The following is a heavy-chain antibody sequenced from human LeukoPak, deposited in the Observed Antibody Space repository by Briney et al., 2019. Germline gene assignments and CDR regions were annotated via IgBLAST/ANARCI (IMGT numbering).Heavy chain of an antibody. CDR3: ARGGYPGYFDY. CDR1: GFTFSSYA. Sequence: GGSLRLSCAASGFTFSSYAMSWVRQAPGKGLEWVSAISGSGGSTYYADSVKGRFTISRGNAKNSLYLQMNSLRAEDTAVYYCARGGYPGYFDYWGQGTLVTVSS. D-gene: IGHD5-18*01. V-gene: IGHV3-23*01. J-gene: IGHJ4*02. CDR2: ISGSGGST.